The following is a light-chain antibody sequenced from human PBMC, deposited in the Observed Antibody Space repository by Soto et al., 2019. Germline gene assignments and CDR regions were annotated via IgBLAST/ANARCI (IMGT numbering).Light chain of an antibody. CDR3: QQYYSYPSYT. V-gene: IGKV1-8*01. CDR1: QGISSY. CDR2: AAS. J-gene: IGKJ2*01. Sequence: AIRMTQSPSSLSASTGDRVTITCRASQGISSYLAWYQQKPGKAPKLLIYAASTLQSGVPSRFSGSGSGTDFTLPISCLQSEDFATYYCQQYYSYPSYTFGQGTKLEIK.